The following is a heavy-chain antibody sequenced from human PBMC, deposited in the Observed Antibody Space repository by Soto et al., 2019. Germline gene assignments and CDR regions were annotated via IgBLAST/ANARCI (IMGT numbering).Heavy chain of an antibody. J-gene: IGHJ4*02. CDR3: ARRGSSSSFFSDS. V-gene: IGHV5-10-1*01. CDR1: GYSFTSSW. Sequence: GESLKISCQGSGYSFTSSWISWVRQMPGEGLEWMGRIDPSDSYINYSPSFQGRVTISADKSISTAYLQWSSLKASDTAMYYCARRGSSSSFFSDSWGQGTLVTVPQ. D-gene: IGHD6-6*01. CDR2: IDPSDSYI.